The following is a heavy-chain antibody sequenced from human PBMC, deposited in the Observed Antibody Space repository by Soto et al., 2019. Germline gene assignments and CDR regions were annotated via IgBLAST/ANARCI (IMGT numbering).Heavy chain of an antibody. CDR3: ARDFSGPGYSYGKFDY. CDR1: GVSVSTGGYF. CDR2: IYYSGMT. Sequence: SETLSLTCTVSGVSVSTGGYFWTWIRQHPGKGLEWIGNIYYSGMTYYNPSLRGRVSISLDPSESQFSLKLNSVTAADTAVYYCARDFSGPGYSYGKFDYWGQGALVTVSS. J-gene: IGHJ4*02. V-gene: IGHV4-31*03. D-gene: IGHD5-18*01.